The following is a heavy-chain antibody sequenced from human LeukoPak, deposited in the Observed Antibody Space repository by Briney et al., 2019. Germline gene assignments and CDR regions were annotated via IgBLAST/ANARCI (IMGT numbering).Heavy chain of an antibody. CDR1: GGSIFSSSYY. Sequence: SETLSLTCTVSGGSIFSSSYYWGWIRQPPGKGLEWIGSIYYSGSTYYNPSLKSRVTISVDTSKNQFSLKLSSVTAADTAVYYCARRHSHSHLTFDYWGQGTLVTVSS. J-gene: IGHJ4*02. CDR3: ARRHSHSHLTFDY. CDR2: IYYSGST. V-gene: IGHV4-39*01. D-gene: IGHD4/OR15-4a*01.